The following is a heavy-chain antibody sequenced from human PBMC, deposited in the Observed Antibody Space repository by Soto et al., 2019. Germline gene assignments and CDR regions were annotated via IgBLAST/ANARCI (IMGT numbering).Heavy chain of an antibody. Sequence: PGGSLRRSCAASVFSFNIYAMSWVRQAPRKGLEWVSGISGSGDRTHYVDSVKGRFTISRDNVKNTLYLQMNSLRAEDTAVYYCAKASTYEYVWGSFRYYFDHWGQGALVTVSS. J-gene: IGHJ4*02. CDR3: AKASTYEYVWGSFRYYFDH. V-gene: IGHV3-23*01. CDR1: VFSFNIYA. CDR2: ISGSGDRT. D-gene: IGHD3-16*02.